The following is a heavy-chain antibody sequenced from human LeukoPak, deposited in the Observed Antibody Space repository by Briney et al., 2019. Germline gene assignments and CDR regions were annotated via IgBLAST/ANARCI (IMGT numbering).Heavy chain of an antibody. CDR2: IYYSGST. Sequence: PSETLSLTCTVSGGSISSYYWSWIRQPPGKGLEWIGYIYYSGSTYYNPSLKSRVTISVDTSKNQFSLKLSSVTAADTAVYYCARAQSPVVVPHWGQGTLVTVSS. D-gene: IGHD2-2*01. CDR3: ARAQSPVVVPH. CDR1: GGSISSYY. V-gene: IGHV4-59*01. J-gene: IGHJ4*02.